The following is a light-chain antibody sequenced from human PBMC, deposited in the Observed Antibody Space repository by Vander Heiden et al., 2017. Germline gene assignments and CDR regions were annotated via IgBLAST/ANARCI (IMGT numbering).Light chain of an antibody. J-gene: IGLJ3*02. CDR3: QSYDASLGGSV. Sequence: QSALTQPPSVPGAPGQRVTISCAGTDYNIGVGYDVHWYQHLPGTAPKLLIYRNTNRPSGVPDRFSGSKSGTSASLAITGLQAEDEADYYCQSYDASLGGSVFGGGTKLTVL. CDR1: DYNIGVGYD. CDR2: RNT. V-gene: IGLV1-40*01.